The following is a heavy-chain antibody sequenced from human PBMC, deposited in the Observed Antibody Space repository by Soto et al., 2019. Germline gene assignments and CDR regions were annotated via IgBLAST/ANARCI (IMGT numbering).Heavy chain of an antibody. CDR3: ARDHKWDGMDV. CDR2: IYYSGTT. Sequence: KPSETLSLTCSVSGGSFSSDSFIWSWVRQFPGKGLEWIGYIYYSGTTYYNPSLRSRVIMSVDTSENQFSLKLSSVTAADTAVYYCARDHKWDGMDVWGQGTTVTVSS. V-gene: IGHV4-31*03. J-gene: IGHJ6*02. D-gene: IGHD1-26*01. CDR1: GGSFSSDSFI.